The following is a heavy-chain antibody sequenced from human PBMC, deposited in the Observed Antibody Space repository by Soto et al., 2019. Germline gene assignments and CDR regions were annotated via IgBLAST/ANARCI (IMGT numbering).Heavy chain of an antibody. CDR2: ISSNGVGT. D-gene: IGHD6-6*01. V-gene: IGHV3-64*01. CDR3: ARRARPDFYYMAV. J-gene: IGHJ6*03. Sequence: EVQLAESGGGLAQPGGSLRLSCAASGFTLSGDAMDWVRQAPGKGLEYVSGISSNGVGTYYANSVQGRFTISRYNSKNTVYLQMGSLRPEDMAVYYCARRARPDFYYMAVWGKGTTVTVS. CDR1: GFTLSGDA.